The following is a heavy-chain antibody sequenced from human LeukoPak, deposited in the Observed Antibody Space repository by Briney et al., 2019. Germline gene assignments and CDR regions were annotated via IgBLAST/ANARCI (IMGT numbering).Heavy chain of an antibody. V-gene: IGHV3-7*01. CDR1: GFTFSDYS. CDR3: ARWRGAQSEFDF. D-gene: IGHD3-3*01. CDR2: VEDGGIEK. J-gene: IGHJ4*02. Sequence: EGSLRLSCSVSGFTFSDYSMGWVRQAPGKGLEWVANVEDGGIEKEYVDSVKGRFTISRDDAENLLYLQMNSLRAEDTALYFCARWRGAQSEFDFWGQGTQVIVSS.